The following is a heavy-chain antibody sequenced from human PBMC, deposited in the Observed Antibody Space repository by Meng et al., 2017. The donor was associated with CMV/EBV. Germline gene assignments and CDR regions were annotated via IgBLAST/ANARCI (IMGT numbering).Heavy chain of an antibody. Sequence: GESLMISCAASGFTFSSYWMSGVRQPPGKGLDWVARIKFDGSEKQYVDSVKGRFTISRDNAKNSLYLQMNSLRAEDTAVYYCVRDGGYRYDSALRNHYFDYWGQGTLVTVSS. J-gene: IGHJ4*02. CDR2: IKFDGSEK. D-gene: IGHD5-18*01. CDR1: GFTFSSYW. CDR3: VRDGGYRYDSALRNHYFDY. V-gene: IGHV3-7*01.